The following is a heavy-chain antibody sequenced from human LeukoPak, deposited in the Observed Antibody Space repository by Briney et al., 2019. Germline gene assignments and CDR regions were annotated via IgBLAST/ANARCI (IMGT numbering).Heavy chain of an antibody. V-gene: IGHV3-64*04. D-gene: IGHD6-19*01. CDR1: GFSFSSYS. J-gene: IGHJ5*02. CDR2: ITTNGGTT. CDR3: ARVLRYSSASDWFDP. Sequence: GGSLRLSCSASGFSFSSYSMHWVRQPPGKGLEYVSSITTNGGTTHYADSVRGRFTISRDNSKNSLDLQMNSLRAEDTAVYYCARVLRYSSASDWFDPWGQGTLVIVSS.